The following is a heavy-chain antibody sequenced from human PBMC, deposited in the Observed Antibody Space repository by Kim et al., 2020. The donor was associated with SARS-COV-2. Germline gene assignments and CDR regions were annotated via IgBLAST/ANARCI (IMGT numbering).Heavy chain of an antibody. CDR3: ASARDSSWHTFDY. D-gene: IGHD6-19*01. J-gene: IGHJ4*02. Sequence: YADSVKGRFTISSDNSKHTLYLQMNSLRAEDTAIYYCASARDSSWHTFDYWGQGSLVTVSS. V-gene: IGHV3-30*07.